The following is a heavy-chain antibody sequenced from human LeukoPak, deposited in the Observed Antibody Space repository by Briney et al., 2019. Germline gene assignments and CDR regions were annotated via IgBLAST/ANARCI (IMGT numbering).Heavy chain of an antibody. CDR2: IYYSGST. D-gene: IGHD2-2*01. J-gene: IGHJ6*02. CDR3: ARSEIVVVPAARNGMDV. Sequence: SETLSLTCTVSGGSISSYYWSWIRQPPGKGLEWIGYIYYSGSTNYNPSLKSRVTISVDTSKNQFSLKLSSVTAADTAVYYCARSEIVVVPAARNGMDVWGQGTTVTVSS. V-gene: IGHV4-59*01. CDR1: GGSISSYY.